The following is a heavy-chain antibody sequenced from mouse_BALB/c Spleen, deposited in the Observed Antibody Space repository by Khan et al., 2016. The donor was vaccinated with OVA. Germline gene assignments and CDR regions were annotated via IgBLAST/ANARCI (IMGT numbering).Heavy chain of an antibody. D-gene: IGHD1-2*01. CDR1: GFPLSRYS. V-gene: IGHV2-6-4*01. CDR2: IWAGGST. CDR3: VGNRDGGSYWYFDV. Sequence: QVQLKQSGPGLVAPSQSLSITCTVSGFPLSRYSVHWVRQPPGKGLEWLGMIWAGGSTDYNSALKSRLSISKDNSKSQLFSKMNSTQTDDTAIYYCVGNRDGGSYWYFDVWGAGTTVTVSS. J-gene: IGHJ1*01.